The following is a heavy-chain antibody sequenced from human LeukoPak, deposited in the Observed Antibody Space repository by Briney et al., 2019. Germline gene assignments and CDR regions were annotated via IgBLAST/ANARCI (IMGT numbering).Heavy chain of an antibody. V-gene: IGHV3-48*02. Sequence: GGSLRLSCAASGFTFSTFSMNWVRQAPGKGLEWVSYIGGSSSTIYYADSVKGRFTISRDNARNSLYLQMNSLRDEDTAVYYCARKMLGATAYSMDVWGQGTTVTVSS. J-gene: IGHJ6*02. CDR1: GFTFSTFS. CDR2: IGGSSSTI. CDR3: ARKMLGATAYSMDV. D-gene: IGHD3-10*02.